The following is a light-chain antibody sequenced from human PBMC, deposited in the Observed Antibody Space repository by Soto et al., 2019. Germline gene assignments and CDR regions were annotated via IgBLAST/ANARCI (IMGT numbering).Light chain of an antibody. J-gene: IGKJ2*01. CDR1: QRIDNY. Sequence: DIQMTQSPSSLSASVGDRVTITCRASQRIDNYLNWYQQKPAKAPNLVIYAVASLQGGVPSRFSGSASGTDFTLTISSLQPEDFATYYCQQTYDTPTTFGQGTKLEI. CDR3: QQTYDTPTT. V-gene: IGKV1-39*01. CDR2: AVA.